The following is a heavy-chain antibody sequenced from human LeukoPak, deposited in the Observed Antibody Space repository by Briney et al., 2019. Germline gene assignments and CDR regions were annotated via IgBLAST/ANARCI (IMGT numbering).Heavy chain of an antibody. CDR2: ISYTVTYI. CDR1: AFSLNAYN. D-gene: IGHD1-26*01. J-gene: IGHJ4*02. V-gene: IGHV3-21*04. Sequence: GGSLRLSCAASAFSLNAYNMNWVRQAPGKGLEWVSSISYTVTYIYYADSVKGRFTISGDNAQNSLYLQMNSLRAEDTAIYYCVRDRGTYRPIDYWGQGTLVTVSS. CDR3: VRDRGTYRPIDY.